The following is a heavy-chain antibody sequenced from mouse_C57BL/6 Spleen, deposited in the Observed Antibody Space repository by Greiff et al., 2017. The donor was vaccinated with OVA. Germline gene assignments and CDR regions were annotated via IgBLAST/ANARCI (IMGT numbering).Heavy chain of an antibody. CDR2: INPNNGGT. D-gene: IGHD1-1*01. J-gene: IGHJ2*01. Sequence: EVQLQQSGPELVKPGASVKISCKASGYTFTDYYMNWVKQSHGKSLEWIGDINPNNGGTSYNQKFKGKATLTVDKSSSTAYMELRSLTSEDSAVYYCARRTLLDYFDYWGQGTTLTVSS. CDR3: ARRTLLDYFDY. V-gene: IGHV1-26*01. CDR1: GYTFTDYY.